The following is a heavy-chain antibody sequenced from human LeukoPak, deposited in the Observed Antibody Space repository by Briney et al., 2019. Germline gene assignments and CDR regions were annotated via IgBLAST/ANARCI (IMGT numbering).Heavy chain of an antibody. J-gene: IGHJ6*03. CDR3: ARWFWDIVEVVADHRYMDV. CDR2: ISVSGLST. V-gene: IGHV3-21*01. D-gene: IGHD2-15*01. Sequence: GWSLRLSFADSGFTFSNYSLSWGRLTQGKGLEGVSAISVSGLSTYYVDSVKGRFPSSRDYAKNSLCRQRNNLRAQESAVLYCARWFWDIVEVVADHRYMDVWGKGTTVTVSS. CDR1: GFTFSNYS.